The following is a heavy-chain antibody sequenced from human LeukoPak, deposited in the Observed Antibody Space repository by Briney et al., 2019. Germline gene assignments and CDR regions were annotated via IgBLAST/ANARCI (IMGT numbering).Heavy chain of an antibody. D-gene: IGHD3-3*01. J-gene: IGHJ5*02. CDR1: GYTFTGYY. CDR2: INPNSGGT. V-gene: IGHV1-2*02. CDR3: ARDLFIGVVIPNWFDP. Sequence: ASVKVSCKASGYTFTGYYMHWVRQAPGQGLEWMGWINPNSGGTNYAQKFQGRVTMTRDTSISTAYMELSRLRSDDTAVYYCARDLFIGVVIPNWFDPWGQGTMVTVSS.